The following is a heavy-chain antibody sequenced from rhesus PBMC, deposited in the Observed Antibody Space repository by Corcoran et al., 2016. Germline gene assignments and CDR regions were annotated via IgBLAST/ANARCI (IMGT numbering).Heavy chain of an antibody. J-gene: IGHJ4*01. D-gene: IGHD6-25*01. CDR2: IYGNSASP. CDR3: AQGHMAAAVS. V-gene: IGHV4-73*01. Sequence: QAQLQQSGEGLAKPSATPSLPCAGYGGSIIGHYYWSWPRQPPGKGLEWIGYIYGNSASPNYSPSLTIRVTSSKATSKYRFSLELTPATAWNTAVYYCAQGHMAAAVSWGRGVLVTVSS. CDR1: GGSIIGHYY.